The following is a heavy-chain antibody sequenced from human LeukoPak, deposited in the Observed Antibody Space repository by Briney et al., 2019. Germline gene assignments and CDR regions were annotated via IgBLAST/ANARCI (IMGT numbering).Heavy chain of an antibody. CDR1: GGSFSGYY. CDR2: INHSGST. J-gene: IGHJ4*02. D-gene: IGHD3-22*01. CDR3: ARRWYYYDRCPSFDY. Sequence: PSETLSLTCAVYGGSFSGYYWSWIRQPPGKGLEWIGEINHSGSTNYNPSLKSRVTISVDTSKNQFSLKLSSVTAADTAVYYCARRWYYYDRCPSFDYWGQGTLVTVSS. V-gene: IGHV4-34*01.